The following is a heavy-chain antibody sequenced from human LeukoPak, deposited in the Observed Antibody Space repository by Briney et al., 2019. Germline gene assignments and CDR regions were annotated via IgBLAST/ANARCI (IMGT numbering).Heavy chain of an antibody. D-gene: IGHD3-3*01. J-gene: IGHJ3*02. CDR1: GFTFSNYW. CDR2: IKQDGSEK. V-gene: IGHV3-7*01. CDR3: AKVGGRLRFLEWLPSDAFDI. Sequence: PGGSLRLSCAASGFTFSNYWMNWVRQAPGKGLEWVANIKQDGSEKYYVESVKGRFTISRDNAKNSLYLQMNSLRAEDTAVYYCAKVGGRLRFLEWLPSDAFDIWGQGTMVTVSS.